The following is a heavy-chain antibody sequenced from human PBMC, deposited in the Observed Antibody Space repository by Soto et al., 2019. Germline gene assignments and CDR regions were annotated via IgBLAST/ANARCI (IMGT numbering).Heavy chain of an antibody. V-gene: IGHV5-51*01. Sequence: EVQLVQSGAEVKKPGESLKISCQASGYAFTSYWIAWVRQMPGKGLEWMGIIYPGDSETRYSPSFQGQVTISADKSITTADLQWSSLKASDTAMYFCARGYCTTTICDPWFDPWGQGTLVTVSS. D-gene: IGHD2-2*01. CDR1: GYAFTSYW. CDR2: IYPGDSET. J-gene: IGHJ5*02. CDR3: ARGYCTTTICDPWFDP.